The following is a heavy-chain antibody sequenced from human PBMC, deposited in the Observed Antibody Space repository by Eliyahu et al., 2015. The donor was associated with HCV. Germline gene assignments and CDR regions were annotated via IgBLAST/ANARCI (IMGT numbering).Heavy chain of an antibody. Sequence: QVQLVESGGGVVQPGRSLRLXCAASGFTFSSYAMHWVRQAPGKGLEWVAVISYDGSNKYYADSVKGRFTISRDNSKNTLYLQMNSLRAEDTAVYYCARDVAATTGYWGQGTLVTVSS. V-gene: IGHV3-30-3*01. D-gene: IGHD6-19*01. J-gene: IGHJ4*02. CDR3: ARDVAATTGY. CDR1: GFTFSSYA. CDR2: ISYDGSNK.